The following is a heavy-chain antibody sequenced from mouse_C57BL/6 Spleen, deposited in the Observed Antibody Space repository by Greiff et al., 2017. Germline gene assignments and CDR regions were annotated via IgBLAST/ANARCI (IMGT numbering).Heavy chain of an antibody. CDR2: IDPEDGET. CDR3: APNWDWFAY. CDR1: GFNIKDYY. V-gene: IGHV14-2*01. J-gene: IGHJ3*01. Sequence: VQLQQSGAELVKPGASVKLSCTASGFNIKDYYMHWVKQRTEQGLEWIGRIDPEDGETKYAPKFPGKATITADTSSNTAYLQLSSLTSEDTAVYYCAPNWDWFAYWGQGTLVTVSA. D-gene: IGHD4-1*01.